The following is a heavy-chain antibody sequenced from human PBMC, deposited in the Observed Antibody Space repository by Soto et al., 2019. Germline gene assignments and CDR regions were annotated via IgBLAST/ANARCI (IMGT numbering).Heavy chain of an antibody. V-gene: IGHV3-9*01. CDR2: ISWNSGSI. CDR3: AKVVSMIVRGDAFDL. CDR1: GFTFDDYA. J-gene: IGHJ3*01. D-gene: IGHD3-22*01. Sequence: LRLSCAASGFTFDDYAMHWVRQAPGKGLEWVSGISWNSGSIGYADSVKGRFTISRDNAKNSLYLQMNSLRAEDTALYYCAKVVSMIVRGDAFDLWGQGTMVTV.